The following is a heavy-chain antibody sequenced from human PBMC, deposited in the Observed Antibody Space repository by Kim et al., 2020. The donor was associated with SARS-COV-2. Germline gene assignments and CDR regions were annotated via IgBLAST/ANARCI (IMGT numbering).Heavy chain of an antibody. J-gene: IGHJ6*02. Sequence: GRFTISRDNAKNSLYLQMNSLRAEDTAVYYCATEVATITKYYYYYGMDVWGQGTTVTVSS. V-gene: IGHV3-7*04. CDR3: ATEVATITKYYYYYGMDV. D-gene: IGHD5-12*01.